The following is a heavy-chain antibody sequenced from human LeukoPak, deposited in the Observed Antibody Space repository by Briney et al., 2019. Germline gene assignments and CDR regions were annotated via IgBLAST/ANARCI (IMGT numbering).Heavy chain of an antibody. V-gene: IGHV3-23*01. CDR1: GFTFSSYS. J-gene: IGHJ4*02. CDR3: AKGTRVVVTTPFDS. CDR2: ITGSSGRT. D-gene: IGHD2-2*01. Sequence: GGSLRLSCAASGFTFSSYSMNWVRQAPGKGLEWVSSITGSSGRTYYVDSVKGRFTISRDTSNNTLYLEMNSLGDEDTAVYYCAKGTRVVVTTPFDSWGQGTLVTVSS.